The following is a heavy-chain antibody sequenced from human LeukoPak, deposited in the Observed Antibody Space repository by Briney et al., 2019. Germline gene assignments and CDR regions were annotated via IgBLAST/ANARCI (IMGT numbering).Heavy chain of an antibody. J-gene: IGHJ3*02. CDR3: SLIGVRRQGYRQDDAFDI. CDR1: GGSFSGYY. Sequence: SETLSLTCAVYGGSFSGYYWSWIRQPPGKWLEWIGEITHSGSTNYNPSLKSRVTISVDTSKNQFSLKLSSVTAADTAVYYCSLIGVRRQGYRQDDAFDIWGQGTMVTVSS. CDR2: ITHSGST. D-gene: IGHD2-21*01. V-gene: IGHV4-34*01.